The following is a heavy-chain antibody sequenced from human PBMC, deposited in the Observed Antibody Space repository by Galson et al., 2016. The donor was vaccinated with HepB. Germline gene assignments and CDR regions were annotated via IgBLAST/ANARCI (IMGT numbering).Heavy chain of an antibody. Sequence: PLRLSCAASGFTFSNTWMSWVRQAPGKGLEWVGRIKRKTEGATTDYAAPVKGRFTISRDDSKNTLYLQMNSLKTEDTAVYSCSTDSTHAFFVWGQGTTVTVSS. D-gene: IGHD2-2*01. CDR1: GFTFSNTW. J-gene: IGHJ6*02. CDR2: IKRKTEGATT. CDR3: STDSTHAFFV. V-gene: IGHV3-15*01.